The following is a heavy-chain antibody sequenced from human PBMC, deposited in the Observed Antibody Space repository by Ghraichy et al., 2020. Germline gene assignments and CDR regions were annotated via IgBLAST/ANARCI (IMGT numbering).Heavy chain of an antibody. D-gene: IGHD3-22*01. V-gene: IGHV1-18*01. CDR3: ARDQYDSSGFDAFDI. CDR2: ISAYNGNT. CDR1: GYTFTSYG. J-gene: IGHJ3*02. Sequence: ASVKVSCKASGYTFTSYGISWVRQAPGQGLEWMGWISAYNGNTNYPQKLQGRVTMTTDTSTSTAYMELRSLRSDDTAVYFCARDQYDSSGFDAFDIWGQGTMVTVSS.